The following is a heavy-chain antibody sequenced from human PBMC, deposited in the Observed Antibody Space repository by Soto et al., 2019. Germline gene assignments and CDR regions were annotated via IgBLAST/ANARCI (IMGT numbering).Heavy chain of an antibody. V-gene: IGHV1-69*01. D-gene: IGHD6-6*01. CDR1: GGTLSSYA. Sequence: QVQLVQSGAEVKKPGSSVKVSCKASGGTLSSYAISWVRQAPGQGREWMGGIIPIFGTANYAQTFQGRVTITADESTSTAYMELSSLRSEDTAVYYCARVPAARRGRYFDYWGQGTLFTVSA. J-gene: IGHJ4*02. CDR3: ARVPAARRGRYFDY. CDR2: IIPIFGTA.